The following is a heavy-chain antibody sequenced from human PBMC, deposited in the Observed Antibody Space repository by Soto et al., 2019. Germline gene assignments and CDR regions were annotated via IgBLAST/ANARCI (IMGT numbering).Heavy chain of an antibody. CDR2: ISYDGSNK. CDR1: GCTFSSYY. CDR3: ERVAVPLAVAGTFDY. D-gene: IGHD6-19*01. Sequence: QVQLVESGGVGVQPGRSLRLSCAASGCTFSSYYMHWVLRAPGKGMEGVAVISYDGSNKYYADSLKGRFTISRENSKNTLYLQMISLRAEDDAVYYWERVAVPLAVAGTFDYCAQGTVVTIYS. J-gene: IGHJ4*02. V-gene: IGHV3-30-3*01.